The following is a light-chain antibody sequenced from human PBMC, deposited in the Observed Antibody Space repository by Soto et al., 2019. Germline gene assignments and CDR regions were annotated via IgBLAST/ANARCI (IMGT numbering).Light chain of an antibody. CDR3: QQSYSNILS. J-gene: IGKJ4*01. V-gene: IGKV3-20*01. CDR2: GVS. CDR1: QSVSSNY. Sequence: ETVLTQSPGTLSLSPGERATLSCRASQSVSSNYLVWYQQKPGQAPRLLISGVSTRATGIPDRFSGSGSGTDFTLTISRLEPEDVAVYYCQQSYSNILSFGGGTRVEL.